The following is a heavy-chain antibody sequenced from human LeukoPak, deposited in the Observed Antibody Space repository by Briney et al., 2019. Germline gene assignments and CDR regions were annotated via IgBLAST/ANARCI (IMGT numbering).Heavy chain of an antibody. CDR1: GITLSNYG. J-gene: IGHJ4*02. CDR2: ISESGGRT. D-gene: IGHD3-22*01. V-gene: IGHV3-23*01. Sequence: GGSLRLSCAVPGITLSNYGMSWVRQAPGKGLEWVAGISESGGRTNYADSVKGRFTISRDNPKNTLYLQMNSLRAEDTAIYFCAKRGVVIRVILVGFHKEAYYFDSWGQGALVTVSS. CDR3: AKRGVVIRVILVGFHKEAYYFDS.